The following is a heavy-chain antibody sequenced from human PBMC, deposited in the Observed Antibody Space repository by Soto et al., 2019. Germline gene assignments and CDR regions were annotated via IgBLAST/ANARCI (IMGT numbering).Heavy chain of an antibody. CDR2: INYRGTT. V-gene: IGHV4-31*03. CDR1: GGSIIDGQTY. D-gene: IGHD2-15*01. J-gene: IGHJ4*02. Sequence: QVQLQESGPGLVKPSQTLSLTCTASGGSIIDGQTYLNWIRQHPERGLEWMGYINYRGTTNYSPALKSRILISIDTSKNQFSLRLTSVTAADTAVYYCARDSPGVAPYWGQGTLVTVSS. CDR3: ARDSPGVAPY.